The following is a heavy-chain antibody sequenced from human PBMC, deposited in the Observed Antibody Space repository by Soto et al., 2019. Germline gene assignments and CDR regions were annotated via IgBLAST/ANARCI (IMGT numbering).Heavy chain of an antibody. V-gene: IGHV1-2*04. CDR3: AREGDYYGSGSAENWFDP. Sequence: ASVKVSCKASGYTFTGYYINWVRQAPGQGLEWMGWINPDSGGTNYAQKFQGWVTMTRDTSISTAYMELSGLRSDDTAVYYCAREGDYYGSGSAENWFDPWGRGTLVTVSS. J-gene: IGHJ5*02. CDR2: INPDSGGT. CDR1: GYTFTGYY. D-gene: IGHD3-10*01.